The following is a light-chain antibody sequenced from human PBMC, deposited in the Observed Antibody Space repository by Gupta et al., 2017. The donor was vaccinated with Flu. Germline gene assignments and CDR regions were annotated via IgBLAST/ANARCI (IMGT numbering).Light chain of an antibody. CDR2: DNS. V-gene: IGLV3-21*02. J-gene: IGLJ3*02. CDR3: QVWQMRRDNVRV. Sequence: SSVLTQPPSVSVAPGQTARIICGGEHIGSKSVHWEQQKPGQAPGLVVYDNSDPPAGRPERCSCSNSGKTATITISKVDAGEEAAYYCQVWQMRRDNVRVFGGGTKRTVL. CDR1: HIGSKS.